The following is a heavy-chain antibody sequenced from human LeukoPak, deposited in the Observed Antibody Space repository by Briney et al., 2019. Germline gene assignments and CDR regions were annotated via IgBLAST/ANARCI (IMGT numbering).Heavy chain of an antibody. Sequence: PGGSLRLSCAASGFTFSTYSMNWVRQAPGKGLEWVSSISSSSSYIYYADSVKGRFTISRDNARNSLYLQMNSLRAEDTAVYHCARDTPSPYGSRHDAFGIWGQGTMVTVSS. CDR1: GFTFSTYS. CDR2: ISSSSSYI. J-gene: IGHJ3*02. V-gene: IGHV3-21*01. D-gene: IGHD2-2*01. CDR3: ARDTPSPYGSRHDAFGI.